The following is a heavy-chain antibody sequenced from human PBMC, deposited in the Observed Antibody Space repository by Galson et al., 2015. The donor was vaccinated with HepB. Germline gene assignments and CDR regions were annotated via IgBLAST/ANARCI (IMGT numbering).Heavy chain of an antibody. D-gene: IGHD1-26*01. CDR1: GFTFSSYA. Sequence: SLRLSCAASGFTFSSYAMHWVRQAPGKGLEYVSAISSNGGSTYYADSVKGRFTISRDNSKNTLYLQMSSLRAEDTAVYHCVKGRPRSGSYYSVYFDYWGQGTLVTVSS. CDR3: VKGRPRSGSYYSVYFDY. CDR2: ISSNGGST. V-gene: IGHV3-64D*06. J-gene: IGHJ4*02.